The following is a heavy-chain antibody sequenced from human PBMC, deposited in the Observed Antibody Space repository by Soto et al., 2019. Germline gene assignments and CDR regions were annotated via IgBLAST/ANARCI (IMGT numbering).Heavy chain of an antibody. J-gene: IGHJ4*02. Sequence: SEMLSLTWTVSCGSISSISYYWGWISQPPGKGLEWIGSIYYSGSTYYNPSLKSRVTISVDTSKNQFSLKLSSVTAADTAVYYCARPYYDILTGGIFWDYWGQGTLVTVSS. D-gene: IGHD3-9*01. CDR1: CGSISSISYY. CDR2: IYYSGST. V-gene: IGHV4-39*01. CDR3: ARPYYDILTGGIFWDY.